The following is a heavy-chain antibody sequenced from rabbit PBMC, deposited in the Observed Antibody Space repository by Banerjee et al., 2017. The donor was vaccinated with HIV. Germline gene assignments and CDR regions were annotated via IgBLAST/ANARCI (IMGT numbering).Heavy chain of an antibody. CDR1: GFTISSGSY. Sequence: ASGFTISSGSYMCWVRQAPGKGLEWIGCIYTGSSGSTYYASWAKGRFTISKTSSTTVALQMTSLTAADTATYFCARDLAGVIGWNFDLWGPGTLVTVS. J-gene: IGHJ4*01. D-gene: IGHD4-1*01. CDR3: ARDLAGVIGWNFDL. V-gene: IGHV1S40*01. CDR2: IYTGSSGST.